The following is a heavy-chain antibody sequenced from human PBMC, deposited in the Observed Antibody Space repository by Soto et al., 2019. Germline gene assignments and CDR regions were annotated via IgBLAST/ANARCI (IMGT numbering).Heavy chain of an antibody. D-gene: IGHD6-19*01. CDR3: ARERSSGWYVDY. CDR2: MNPNSGNT. Sequence: QVQLVESGAEVKQPGASVMVSCKASGYTFTSYDINWVRQATGQGLEWMGWMNPNSGNTGYAQKFQGRVTMTRNTSISTAYMELSSLRSEDTAVYYCARERSSGWYVDYWGQGTLVTVSS. J-gene: IGHJ4*02. CDR1: GYTFTSYD. V-gene: IGHV1-8*01.